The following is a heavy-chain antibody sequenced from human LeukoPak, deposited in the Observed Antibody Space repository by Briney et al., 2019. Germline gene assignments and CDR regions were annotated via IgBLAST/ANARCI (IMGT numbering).Heavy chain of an antibody. V-gene: IGHV3-23*01. CDR2: IRGGGAGA. D-gene: IGHD5-18*01. J-gene: IGHJ3*01. CDR3: AKCAQSYGNDAFDL. Sequence: PGGSLRLSCAASEFTFGSFAMSWVRQAPGKGLEWVSYIRGGGAGALYADSVKGRFTVSRDNSRSTLYLQMNSLRVEDTAVYYCAKCAQSYGNDAFDLWGPGTVVTVSS. CDR1: EFTFGSFA.